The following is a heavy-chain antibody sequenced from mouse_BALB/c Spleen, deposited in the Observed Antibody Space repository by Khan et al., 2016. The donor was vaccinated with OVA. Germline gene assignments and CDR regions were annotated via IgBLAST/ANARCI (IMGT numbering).Heavy chain of an antibody. J-gene: IGHJ2*01. CDR1: GFTFSSYG. Sequence: EVQLVESGGGLVQPGGSLKLSCAASGFTFSSYGMSWVRQTPEKRLELVATINSNGGSTYYPDSVKGRFTISRDNAKNTLYLQMSRLKSEVTAMNYCARMARTINWGQGTTLTVSA. V-gene: IGHV5-6-3*01. CDR2: INSNGGST. CDR3: ARMARTIN.